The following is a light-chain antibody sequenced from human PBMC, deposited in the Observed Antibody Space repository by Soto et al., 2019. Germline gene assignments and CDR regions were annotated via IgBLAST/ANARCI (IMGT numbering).Light chain of an antibody. Sequence: QSALTQPASVSGSPGQSITISCTGTSSDIGAYNFVSWYQQHPGKAPKLMLYDLNIRPSGVSNRFSGSKSGNTASLTIPGLQAEDEADYYCTSWTTSTTMIFGGGTKVTVL. J-gene: IGLJ2*01. CDR1: SSDIGAYNF. CDR3: TSWTTSTTMI. CDR2: DLN. V-gene: IGLV2-14*03.